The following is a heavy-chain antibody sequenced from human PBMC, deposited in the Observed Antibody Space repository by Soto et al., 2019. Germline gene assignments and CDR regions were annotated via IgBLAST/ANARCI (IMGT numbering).Heavy chain of an antibody. V-gene: IGHV1-69*13. J-gene: IGHJ6*02. Sequence: SVKVSCKASGGTFSSYAISWVRQAPGQGLEWMGGIIPIFGTANYAQKFQGRVTITADESTSTAYMELSSLRSEDTAVFYCARARGLVIRGYYGMDVWGQGTTVTVSS. CDR1: GGTFSSYA. CDR3: ARARGLVIRGYYGMDV. D-gene: IGHD3-9*01. CDR2: IIPIFGTA.